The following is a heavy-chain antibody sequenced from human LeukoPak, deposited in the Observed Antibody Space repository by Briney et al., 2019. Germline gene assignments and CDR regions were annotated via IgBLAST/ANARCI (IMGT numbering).Heavy chain of an antibody. J-gene: IGHJ4*02. V-gene: IGHV4-39*07. Sequence: PSETLSLTCTVSGGSISSSSYYWGWIRQPPGKGLECIGSIYYSGSTYYNPSLKSLVTKSVDTSKNQFSLKLSFVTAADTAVYYCARVEYSSSCDYWGQGTLVTVSS. CDR2: IYYSGST. CDR1: GGSISSSSYY. D-gene: IGHD6-6*01. CDR3: ARVEYSSSCDY.